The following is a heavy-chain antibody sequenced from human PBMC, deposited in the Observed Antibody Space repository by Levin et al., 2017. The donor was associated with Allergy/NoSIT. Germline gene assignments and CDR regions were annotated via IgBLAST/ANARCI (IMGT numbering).Heavy chain of an antibody. D-gene: IGHD2-8*02. J-gene: IGHJ6*02. CDR1: GGSISSYH. CDR3: ARDHTKKSQSGDYYDYGMDV. CDR2: IYYSGST. V-gene: IGHV4-59*01. Sequence: SQTLSLTCTVSGGSISSYHWSWIRQPPGKGLEWIGYIYYSGSTKYNPSLKSRVTISLDTSKNQFSLKLRSVTAADTAVYFCARDHTKKSQSGDYYDYGMDVWGQGTTVTVSS.